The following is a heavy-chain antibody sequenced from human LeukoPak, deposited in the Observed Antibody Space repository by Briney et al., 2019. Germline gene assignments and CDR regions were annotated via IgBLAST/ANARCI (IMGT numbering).Heavy chain of an antibody. CDR2: IYSGAIT. V-gene: IGHV3-53*01. CDR3: ARELRIVDTTMLNYYYYYYMDV. J-gene: IGHJ6*03. Sequence: GGSLRLSCAASGFTVSNNYMNWVRQAPGKGLEWVSGIYSGAITYYADSVKGRFTISRDNSKNTLSLQMNSLRAEDTAVYYCARELRIVDTTMLNYYYYYYMDVWGKGTTVTVSS. CDR1: GFTVSNNY. D-gene: IGHD5-18*01.